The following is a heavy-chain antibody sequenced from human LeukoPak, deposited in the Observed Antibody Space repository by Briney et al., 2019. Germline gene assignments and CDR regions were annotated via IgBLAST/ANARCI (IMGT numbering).Heavy chain of an antibody. CDR2: IYYSGTT. CDR3: ARARAVAGEAFDY. V-gene: IGHV4-59*11. CDR1: GGSLSSHY. Sequence: PSETLSLTCTVSGGSLSSHYWSWIRQPPGKGLEWIGYIYYSGTTNYNPSLKSRVTISVDTSKNQFSLKLSSVTAADTAVYYCARARAVAGEAFDYWGQGTLVTVSS. D-gene: IGHD6-19*01. J-gene: IGHJ4*02.